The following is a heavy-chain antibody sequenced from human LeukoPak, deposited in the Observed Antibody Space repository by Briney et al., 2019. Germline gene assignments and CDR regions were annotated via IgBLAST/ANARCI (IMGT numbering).Heavy chain of an antibody. D-gene: IGHD3-10*01. CDR1: GGSISSYY. J-gene: IGHJ4*02. CDR3: ARESPLVVRGVIARPFDY. CDR2: IYTSGST. V-gene: IGHV4-4*07. Sequence: SETLSLTCTVSGGSISSYYWSWIRQPAGKGLEWIGRIYTSGSTNYNPSLKSRVTMSVDTSKNQFSLKLSSVTAADTAVYYCARESPLVVRGVIARPFDYWGQGTLVTVSS.